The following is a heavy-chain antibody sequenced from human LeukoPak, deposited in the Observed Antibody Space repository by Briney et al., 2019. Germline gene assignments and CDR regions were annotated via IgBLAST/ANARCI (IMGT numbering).Heavy chain of an antibody. Sequence: GGSLGLSGAASGFTFSSYAMSWVRQAPGKGLEWVSAISGSGGSTYYADSVKGRFTISRDNSKNTLYLQMNSLRAEDTAVYYCAKNRGYYYYYMDVWGKGTTVTVSS. CDR3: AKNRGYYYYYMDV. CDR2: ISGSGGST. J-gene: IGHJ6*03. CDR1: GFTFSSYA. V-gene: IGHV3-23*01.